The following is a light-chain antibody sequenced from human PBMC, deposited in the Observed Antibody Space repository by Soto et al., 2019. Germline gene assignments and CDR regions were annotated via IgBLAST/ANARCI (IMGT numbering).Light chain of an antibody. CDR3: LQRSNWA. Sequence: EIVLTQSPATLSLSPGERATLSCRASQSVRSSLAWYQQKPGQAPRLLIYDASNRATGIPARFSGSGSGTDFTLTISSLEPEDFAVYYCLQRSNWAFGQGTKVEIK. V-gene: IGKV3-11*01. J-gene: IGKJ1*01. CDR2: DAS. CDR1: QSVRSS.